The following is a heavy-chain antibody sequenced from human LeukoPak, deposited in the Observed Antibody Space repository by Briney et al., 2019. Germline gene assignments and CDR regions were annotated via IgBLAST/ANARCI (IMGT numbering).Heavy chain of an antibody. CDR2: IYPSSGDT. J-gene: IGHJ6*03. CDR1: GYTFIGFY. Sequence: WASVTVSCKASGYTFIGFYIHWVRQAPGQGLEWVGWIYPSSGDTKYARRFQGRVTMTRNTLIRTAYMKLSSLTYDDTAVYYCARDGAESGYNRYYYYYYMDVWGGGATVTVS. V-gene: IGHV1-2*02. D-gene: IGHD5-24*01. CDR3: ARDGAESGYNRYYYYYYMDV.